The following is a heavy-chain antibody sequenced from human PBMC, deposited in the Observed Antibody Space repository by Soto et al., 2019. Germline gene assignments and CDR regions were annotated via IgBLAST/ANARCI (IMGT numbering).Heavy chain of an antibody. V-gene: IGHV4-31*03. CDR1: GGSISSGGYY. D-gene: IGHD3-9*01. CDR3: ATIHYDILTGYPQGIDY. J-gene: IGHJ4*02. Sequence: QVQLQESGPGLVKPSQTLSLTCTVSGGSISSGGYYWSWIRQHPGKGLEWIGYIYYSGSTYYNPYLKSRVTISVDTSKNQFSLKLSSVTAADTAVYYCATIHYDILTGYPQGIDYWGQGTLVTVSS. CDR2: IYYSGST.